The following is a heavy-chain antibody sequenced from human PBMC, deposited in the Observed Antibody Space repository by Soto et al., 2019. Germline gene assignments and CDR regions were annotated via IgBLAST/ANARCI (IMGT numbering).Heavy chain of an antibody. Sequence: QLQLQESGPGLVKPSGTLSLTCTVSNGSMTSSLWWSWVRQSPGKGLEWIGEVAQGGYTSYNPSLKSRLTISQDRSRNQFSLRLTSVTAADTAVYYCARNRYGGYDFDSWGQGTLVTVSS. D-gene: IGHD5-12*01. CDR1: NGSMTSSLW. J-gene: IGHJ4*02. CDR2: VAQGGYT. V-gene: IGHV4-4*02. CDR3: ARNRYGGYDFDS.